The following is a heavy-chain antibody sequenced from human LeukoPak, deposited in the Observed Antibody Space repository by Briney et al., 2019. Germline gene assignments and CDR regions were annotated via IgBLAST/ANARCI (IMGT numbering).Heavy chain of an antibody. D-gene: IGHD6-19*01. Sequence: SVKVSCTASGGTFSSYAISWVRQAPGPGLEWMGGIIPIFGTANYAQKFQGRVTITADESTSTAYMELSSLRSEDTAVYYCARDKRYSSGWGIDCWGQGTLVTVSS. J-gene: IGHJ4*02. CDR3: ARDKRYSSGWGIDC. V-gene: IGHV1-69*13. CDR2: IIPIFGTA. CDR1: GGTFSSYA.